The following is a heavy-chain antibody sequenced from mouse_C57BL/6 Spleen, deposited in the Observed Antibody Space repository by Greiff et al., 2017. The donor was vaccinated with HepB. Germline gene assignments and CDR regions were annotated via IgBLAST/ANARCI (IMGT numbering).Heavy chain of an antibody. CDR3: ARKQGYGYDRGVYYYAMDY. V-gene: IGHV2-2*01. D-gene: IGHD2-2*01. CDR2: IWSGGST. CDR1: GFSLTSYG. J-gene: IGHJ4*01. Sequence: VQLQQSGPGLVQPSQSLSITCTVSGFSLTSYGVHWVRQSPGKGLEWLGVIWSGGSTDYNAAFISRLSISKDNSKSQVFFKMNSMQADDTAIYYCARKQGYGYDRGVYYYAMDYWGQGTSVTVSS.